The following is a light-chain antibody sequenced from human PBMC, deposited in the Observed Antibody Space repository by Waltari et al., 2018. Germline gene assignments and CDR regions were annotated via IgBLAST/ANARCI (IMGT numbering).Light chain of an antibody. J-gene: IGLJ2*01. CDR2: YNS. Sequence: SYVLTQPPSLSVAPGRTATISCVGNDIGSKRVHWYQQKPGQAPVLVIYYNSAWPSGIPDRFAGSNSGNSATLTFIRIEAGDEADYSWRVWDSDNDHMVYGEGTQLTVL. CDR1: DIGSKR. V-gene: IGLV3-21*04. CDR3: RVWDSDNDHMV.